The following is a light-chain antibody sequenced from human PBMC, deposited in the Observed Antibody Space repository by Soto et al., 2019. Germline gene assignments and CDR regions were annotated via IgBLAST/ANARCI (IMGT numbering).Light chain of an antibody. J-gene: IGLJ2*01. CDR2: GNS. CDR3: QAYDSSLSGSG. Sequence: QSVLTRPPSVSGAPGKRVTISCPGSSSNIGAGYDVHWYQQLPGTAPKLLIYGNSNRPSGVPDRFSGSKSGSSASLAITGLQAEDEADYYCQAYDSSLSGSGFGGGTQLTVL. V-gene: IGLV1-40*01. CDR1: SSNIGAGYD.